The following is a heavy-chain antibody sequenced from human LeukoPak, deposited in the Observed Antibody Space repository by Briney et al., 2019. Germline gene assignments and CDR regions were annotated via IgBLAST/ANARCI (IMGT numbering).Heavy chain of an antibody. CDR3: ARDCGYSSGPEGGAFDI. CDR2: IYTSGST. Sequence: SETLSLTCTVSGGSISSGSYYWSWIRQPAGKGLEWIGRIYTSGSTNYNPSLKSRVTISVDTSKNQFSLKLSSVTAADTAVYYCARDCGYSSGPEGGAFDIWGQGTMVTVSS. D-gene: IGHD6-19*01. J-gene: IGHJ3*02. CDR1: GGSISSGSYY. V-gene: IGHV4-61*02.